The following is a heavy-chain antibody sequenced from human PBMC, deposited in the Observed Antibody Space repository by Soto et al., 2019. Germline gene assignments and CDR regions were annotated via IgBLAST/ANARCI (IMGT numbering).Heavy chain of an antibody. CDR2: ISYDGSNK. D-gene: IGHD6-19*01. Sequence: PGGSLRLSCAASGFTFSSYAMHWVRQAPGKGLEWVAVISYDGSNKYYADSVKGRFTISRDNSKNTLYLQMNSLRAEDTAVYYCARGQVRAVAGTAYYYYGMDVWGQGTTVTVSS. V-gene: IGHV3-30-3*01. CDR1: GFTFSSYA. J-gene: IGHJ6*02. CDR3: ARGQVRAVAGTAYYYYGMDV.